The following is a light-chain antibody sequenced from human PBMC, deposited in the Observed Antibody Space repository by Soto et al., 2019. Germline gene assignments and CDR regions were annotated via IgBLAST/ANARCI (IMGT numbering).Light chain of an antibody. CDR2: DVS. V-gene: IGLV2-11*01. Sequence: QSALTQPRSVSGSPGQSVTISCTGTSSDVGGYNYVSWYQQHPGKAPKLMLYDVSKRPSGVPDRFSGYKSGNTASLPISGPQAEDEAEYYCCSYAGTYTLVFGGGTKVTVL. J-gene: IGLJ2*01. CDR1: SSDVGGYNY. CDR3: CSYAGTYTLV.